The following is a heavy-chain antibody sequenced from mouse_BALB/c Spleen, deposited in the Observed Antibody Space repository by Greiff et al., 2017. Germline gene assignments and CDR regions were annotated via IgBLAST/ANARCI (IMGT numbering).Heavy chain of an antibody. CDR3: ASYYGYWYFDV. J-gene: IGHJ1*01. CDR2: ILPGSGST. D-gene: IGHD1-1*01. CDR1: GYTFSSYW. Sequence: QVQLQQSGAELMKPGASVKISCKATGYTFSSYWIEWVKQRPGHGLEWIGEILPGSGSTNYNEKFKGKATFTADTSSNTAYMQLSSLTSEDSAVYYCASYYGYWYFDVWGAGTTVTVSS. V-gene: IGHV1-9*01.